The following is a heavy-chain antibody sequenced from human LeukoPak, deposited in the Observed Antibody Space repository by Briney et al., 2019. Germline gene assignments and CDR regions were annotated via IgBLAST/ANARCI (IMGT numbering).Heavy chain of an antibody. CDR2: INHSGST. CDR1: GGSIRNYY. V-gene: IGHV4-34*01. D-gene: IGHD3-16*02. Sequence: SETLSLTCTVSGGSIRNYYWSWIRQPPGKGLEWIGEINHSGSTNYNPSLKSRVTISVDTSKNQFSLKLSSVTAADTAVYYCARGPYDYVWGSYRPQYYFDYWGQGTLVTVSS. CDR3: ARGPYDYVWGSYRPQYYFDY. J-gene: IGHJ4*02.